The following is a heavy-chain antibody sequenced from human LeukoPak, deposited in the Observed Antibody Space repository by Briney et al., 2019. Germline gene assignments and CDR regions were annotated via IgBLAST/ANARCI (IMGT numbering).Heavy chain of an antibody. Sequence: SETLSLTCTVSDGSISSHYWSWIRQPPGKGLEWIGYIYYSGSTSYNSSLKSRVTISVDTSKNQFSLKLSSVTAADTAVYYCARGGYYDRSGNSYKFGFDLWGQGAMVTVSS. CDR1: DGSISSHY. CDR2: IYYSGST. V-gene: IGHV4-59*11. CDR3: ARGGYYDRSGNSYKFGFDL. J-gene: IGHJ3*01. D-gene: IGHD3-22*01.